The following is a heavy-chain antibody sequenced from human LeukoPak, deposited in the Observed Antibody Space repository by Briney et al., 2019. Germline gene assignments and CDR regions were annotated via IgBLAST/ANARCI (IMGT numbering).Heavy chain of an antibody. V-gene: IGHV2-70*01. CDR2: IHWDDDK. J-gene: IGHJ3*02. D-gene: IGHD3-22*01. Sequence: SGPTLVNPTQTLTLTCTFSGFSLSTSGMCVSWIRQPPGKALEWLAHIHWDDDKYYSTSLKTRLAISKDTSKNQVVLTMTNMDPVDTATYYCARMVYYYDSSGYYSDAFDIWGQGTMVTVSS. CDR3: ARMVYYYDSSGYYSDAFDI. CDR1: GFSLSTSGMC.